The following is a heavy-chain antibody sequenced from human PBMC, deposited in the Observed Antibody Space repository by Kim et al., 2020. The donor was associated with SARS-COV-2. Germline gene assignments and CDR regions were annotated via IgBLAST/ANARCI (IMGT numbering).Heavy chain of an antibody. Sequence: YSPSLKSRLTITKDTSKNQVVLTMTNMDPVDTATYYCVHQTLIYYYGMDVWGQGTTVTVSS. J-gene: IGHJ6*02. D-gene: IGHD3-9*01. V-gene: IGHV2-5*01. CDR3: VHQTLIYYYGMDV.